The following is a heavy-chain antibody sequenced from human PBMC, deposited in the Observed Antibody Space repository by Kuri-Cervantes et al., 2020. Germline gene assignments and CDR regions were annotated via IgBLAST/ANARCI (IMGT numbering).Heavy chain of an antibody. CDR2: ISWNSGSI. D-gene: IGHD6-19*01. CDR1: GFTFDDYA. V-gene: IGHV3-9*01. CDR3: AGGQWLDAPFDY. J-gene: IGHJ4*02. Sequence: SLKISCAASGFTFDDYAMHWVRQAPGKGLEWVSGISWNSGSIGYADSVKGRFTISRDNAKNSLYLQMNSLRAEDTAVYYCAGGQWLDAPFDYWGQGTLVTVSS.